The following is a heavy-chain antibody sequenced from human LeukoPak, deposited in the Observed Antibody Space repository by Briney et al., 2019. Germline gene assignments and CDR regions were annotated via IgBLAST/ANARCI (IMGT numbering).Heavy chain of an antibody. J-gene: IGHJ5*02. CDR1: GGSISSYY. D-gene: IGHD5-12*01. V-gene: IGHV4-59*01. CDR3: ARAIQWGLWFDH. Sequence: PSETLSLTCTVSGGSISSYYWSWIRQPPGKGLEWIGYIYYSGSSNYNPSLKSRVTISVDTSKNQFSLKLSSVTAADTAVYYCARAIQWGLWFDHWGQGTLVTVSS. CDR2: IYYSGSS.